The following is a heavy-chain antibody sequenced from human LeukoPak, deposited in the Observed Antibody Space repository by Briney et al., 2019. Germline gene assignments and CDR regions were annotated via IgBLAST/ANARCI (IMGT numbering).Heavy chain of an antibody. J-gene: IGHJ6*03. CDR1: GFTFGSFA. Sequence: GGSLRLSCEASGFTFGSFAMSWVRQAPGKGLEWVSGISGSGYYTYYADSVKGRFTISRDNSKNTLYIEMNSLRAEDTALYFCSKDGSWGDYQFYFYMDVWGKGTTVTVSS. CDR3: SKDGSWGDYQFYFYMDV. D-gene: IGHD2-2*01. CDR2: ISGSGYYT. V-gene: IGHV3-23*01.